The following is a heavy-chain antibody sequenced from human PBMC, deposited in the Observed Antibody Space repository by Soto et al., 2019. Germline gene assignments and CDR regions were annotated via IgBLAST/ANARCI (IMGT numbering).Heavy chain of an antibody. J-gene: IGHJ4*02. CDR2: IYYSGST. CDR1: GGSISSYY. D-gene: IGHD1-20*01. CDR3: ARAYNWNDGSFDY. V-gene: IGHV4-59*01. Sequence: SETLSLTCTVSGGSISSYYWSWIRQPPGRGLEWIGYIYYSGSTNYNPSLKSQVTISVDTSKNQFSLKPSSVTAADTAVYYCARAYNWNDGSFDYWGQGTLVTVSS.